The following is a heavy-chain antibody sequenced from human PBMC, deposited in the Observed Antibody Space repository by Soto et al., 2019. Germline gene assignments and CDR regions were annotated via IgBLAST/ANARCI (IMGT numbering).Heavy chain of an antibody. J-gene: IGHJ4*02. V-gene: IGHV3-7*01. CDR2: INQDGSEK. Sequence: EVQLVESGGGLVQPGGSLRLSCAASGFIFRSYWMSWVRQAPGKGLEWVANINQDGSEKDYVGSVRGRFIISRDNAENSLYLQMNSLIAEDTAVYYFARDRVEAGLYLDNWGQGTLVTVST. CDR1: GFIFRSYW. D-gene: IGHD6-19*01. CDR3: ARDRVEAGLYLDN.